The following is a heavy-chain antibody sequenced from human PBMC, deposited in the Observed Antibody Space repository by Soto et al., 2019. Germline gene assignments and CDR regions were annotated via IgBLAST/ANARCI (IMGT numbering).Heavy chain of an antibody. CDR1: GGSFSGYY. D-gene: IGHD3-3*01. Sequence: SETLSLTCAVYGGSFSGYYLSWIRQPPGKGLEWIGEINHSGSTNYNPSLKSRVTISVDTSKNQFSLKLSFVAAADTAVYYCARGTPITTFGIWGQGTMVTV. CDR2: INHSGST. J-gene: IGHJ3*02. CDR3: ARGTPITTFGI. V-gene: IGHV4-34*01.